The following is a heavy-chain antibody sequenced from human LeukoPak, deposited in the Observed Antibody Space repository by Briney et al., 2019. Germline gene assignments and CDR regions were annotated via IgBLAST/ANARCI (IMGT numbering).Heavy chain of an antibody. CDR3: ARGATVTGSYYYYGMDV. CDR2: IYYSGST. Sequence: PSETLSLTCTVSGGSISSYYWSWIRQPPGKGLEWIGYIYYSGSTNYNPSLKSRVTISVDTSKNQFSLKLSSVTAADTAVYYCARGATVTGSYYYYGMDVWGQGTTVTVSS. D-gene: IGHD4-17*01. V-gene: IGHV4-59*01. J-gene: IGHJ6*02. CDR1: GGSISSYY.